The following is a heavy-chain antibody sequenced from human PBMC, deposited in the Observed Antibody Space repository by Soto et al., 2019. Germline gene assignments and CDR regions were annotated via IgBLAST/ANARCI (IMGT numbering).Heavy chain of an antibody. CDR3: ARLGGYVSVGYYYLWDS. D-gene: IGHD3-22*01. V-gene: IGHV4-39*01. CDR1: DGSMNSDSPY. Sequence: SETLSLTCRVSDGSMNSDSPYWGWIRQPPGKGLEWIGVINHSGSTYHNLSLKGRVTMSVDASRNQFSLKLTSMAAADTAVYYCARLGGYVSVGYYYLWDSWGQGTLVTVSS. J-gene: IGHJ4*02. CDR2: INHSGST.